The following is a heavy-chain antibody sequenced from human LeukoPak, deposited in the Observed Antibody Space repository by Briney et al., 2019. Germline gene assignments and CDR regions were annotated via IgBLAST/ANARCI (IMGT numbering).Heavy chain of an antibody. J-gene: IGHJ6*02. D-gene: IGHD3-3*01. CDR1: GGPISSGDYY. CDR3: ARDARYDFWSGWGIGGMDV. CDR2: IYYRGRT. Sequence: SQTLSLTCTVSGGPISSGDYYWSWIRQPPGKGLEWIGYIYYRGRTYYNPSLKSRVTISVDTSKNQFSLKLSSVTAADTAVYYCARDARYDFWSGWGIGGMDVWGQGTTVTVSS. V-gene: IGHV4-30-4*01.